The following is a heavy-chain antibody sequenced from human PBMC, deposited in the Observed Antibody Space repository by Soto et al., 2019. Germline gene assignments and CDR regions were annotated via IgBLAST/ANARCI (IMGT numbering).Heavy chain of an antibody. V-gene: IGHV3-33*01. J-gene: IGHJ4*02. CDR2: LWHDGTNK. Sequence: QVQLVESGGGVVQPGRSLSLSCAVSGFTFQGYGMHWVRQAPGRGLEWVASLWHDGTNKEYADSVKGRFTISRDDSKNTLHLQMDSLRVEDTGVYYCGRDPYGPTQGGIDHWGQGALVSVSA. CDR1: GFTFQGYG. D-gene: IGHD3-16*01. CDR3: GRDPYGPTQGGIDH.